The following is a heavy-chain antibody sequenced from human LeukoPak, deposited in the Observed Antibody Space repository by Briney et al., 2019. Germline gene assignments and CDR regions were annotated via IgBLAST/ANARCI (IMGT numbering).Heavy chain of an antibody. CDR1: GFTFSSYA. Sequence: GGSLRLSCAASGFTFSSYAMHWVRQAPGKGLEWAAVISYDGSNKYYADSVKGRFTISRDNSKNTLYLQMNSLRAEDTAVYYCARDRYDFWSGYYTLFDYWGQGTLVTVSS. V-gene: IGHV3-30-3*01. D-gene: IGHD3-3*01. CDR3: ARDRYDFWSGYYTLFDY. J-gene: IGHJ4*02. CDR2: ISYDGSNK.